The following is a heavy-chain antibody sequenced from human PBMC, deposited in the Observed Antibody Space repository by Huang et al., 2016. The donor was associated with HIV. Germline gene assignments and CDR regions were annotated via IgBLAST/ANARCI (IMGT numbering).Heavy chain of an antibody. V-gene: IGHV2-5*02. J-gene: IGHJ4*02. D-gene: IGHD3-3*01. CDR3: LPGRGGYYPY. Sequence: QITLKESGPTLMKPTQPLTLTCTFSGFSVSDSGMAVAWLRQPPGKALAWLALIYWDDDNRYSPSLRNRLTIAKDIYKNQVVLRMTDLDPADTATYYCLPGRGGYYPYWGQGTLVTVSS. CDR1: GFSVSDSGMA. CDR2: IYWDDDN.